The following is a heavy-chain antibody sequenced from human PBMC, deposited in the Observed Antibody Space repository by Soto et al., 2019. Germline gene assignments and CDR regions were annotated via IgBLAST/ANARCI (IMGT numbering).Heavy chain of an antibody. V-gene: IGHV3-23*01. CDR2: ISGSGGST. CDR1: GFTFSNYA. CDR3: ALYCSNTGCQEYLDH. Sequence: EVQLLESGGGLVQPGGSLRLSCAASGFTFSNYAMSWVRQAPGKGLEWVSGISGSGGSTDYADSVKGRFTISRDNSKNTLYLQVNSLRFEDTAVYYFALYCSNTGCQEYLDHWGQGTLVTVSS. D-gene: IGHD2-2*01. J-gene: IGHJ4*02.